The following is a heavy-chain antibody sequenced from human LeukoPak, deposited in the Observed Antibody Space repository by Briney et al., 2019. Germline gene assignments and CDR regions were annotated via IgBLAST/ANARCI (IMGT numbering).Heavy chain of an antibody. J-gene: IGHJ4*02. CDR1: GYTFTSYG. CDR2: IIPIFGTA. V-gene: IGHV1-69*13. CDR3: ARGEMNYNWNFRNDY. D-gene: IGHD1-7*01. Sequence: ASVKVSCKASGYTFTSYGISWVRQAPGQGLEWMGGIIPIFGTANYAQKFQGRVTITADESTSTAYMELSSLRSEDTAVYYCARGEMNYNWNFRNDYWGQGTLVTVSS.